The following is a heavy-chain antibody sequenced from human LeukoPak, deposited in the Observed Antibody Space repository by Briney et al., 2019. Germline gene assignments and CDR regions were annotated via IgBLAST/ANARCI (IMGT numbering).Heavy chain of an antibody. CDR1: SGSFSSSSYF. J-gene: IGHJ4*01. V-gene: IGHV4-39*01. CDR3: ARLRGGVQLWGD. CDR2: INYSGTT. Sequence: PSETLSLTCTVSSGSFSSSSYFCGWIRQSPGMGLEWIATINYSGTTYYNPSLKSRVTTCVDTSRNQFSLKLSSVTAADTAVYYCARLRGGVQLWGDWGQGALVTVSS. D-gene: IGHD3-10*01.